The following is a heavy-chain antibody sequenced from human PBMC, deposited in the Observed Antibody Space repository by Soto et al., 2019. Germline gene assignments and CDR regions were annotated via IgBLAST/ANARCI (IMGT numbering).Heavy chain of an antibody. V-gene: IGHV4-61*01. J-gene: IGHJ3*02. D-gene: IGHD2-21*02. Sequence: SETLSLTCAVYGGFVSSGSYYWSWIRQPPGKGLEWIGEMSHSGGTHFNPSLKSRVTISVDTSKNQFSLKMSSVTAADTAFYYCARVERGTATPVVDAFVMWGPGKMVTVSS. CDR2: MSHSGGT. CDR3: ARVERGTATPVVDAFVM. CDR1: GGFVSSGSYY.